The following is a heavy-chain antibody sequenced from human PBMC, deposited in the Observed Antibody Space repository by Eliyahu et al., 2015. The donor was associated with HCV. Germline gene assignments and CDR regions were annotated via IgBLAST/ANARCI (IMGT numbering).Heavy chain of an antibody. CDR2: ISYDGSNK. V-gene: IGHV3-30-3*01. CDR1: GXXXXXXA. Sequence: QVQLVESGGGVVQPGRSLRLSCAASGXXXXXXAMHWVRQAPGKGLXWVAVISYDGSNKYYADSVKGRFTISRDNSKNTLYLQMNSLRAEDTAVYYCARVLNWNYSDYYYGMDVWGQGTTVTVSS. J-gene: IGHJ6*02. CDR3: ARVLNWNYSDYYYGMDV. D-gene: IGHD1-7*01.